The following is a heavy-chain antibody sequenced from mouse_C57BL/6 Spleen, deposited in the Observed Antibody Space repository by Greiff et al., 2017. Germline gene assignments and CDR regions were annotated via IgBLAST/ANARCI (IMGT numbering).Heavy chain of an antibody. CDR2: INPSTGGT. V-gene: IGHV1-42*01. CDR1: GYSFTGYY. D-gene: IGHD1-1*01. J-gene: IGHJ2*01. CDR3: ARRAITTVVAEYDFDY. Sequence: VQLQQSGPELVKPGASVKISCKASGYSFTGYYMNWVKQSPEKSLEWIGEINPSTGGTTYNQKFKAKATLTVDKSSSTAYMQPKRLTSEDSAVYYCARRAITTVVAEYDFDYWGQGTTLTVSS.